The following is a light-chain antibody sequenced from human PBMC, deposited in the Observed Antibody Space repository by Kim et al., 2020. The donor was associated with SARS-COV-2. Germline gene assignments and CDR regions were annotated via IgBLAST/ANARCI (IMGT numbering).Light chain of an antibody. Sequence: QSVLTQPPSASGTPGQRVTISCSGSTSNIGSNTVSWYQQVPGTAPKLLIYRNNQRPSGVPDRISGSKSGTSASLAISGLQSEDEADYYCAAWDDSLNGDVFGTGTKVTVL. CDR3: AAWDDSLNGDV. J-gene: IGLJ1*01. V-gene: IGLV1-44*01. CDR2: RNN. CDR1: TSNIGSNT.